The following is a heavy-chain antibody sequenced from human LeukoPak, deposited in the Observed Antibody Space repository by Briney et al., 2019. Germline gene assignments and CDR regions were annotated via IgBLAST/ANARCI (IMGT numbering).Heavy chain of an antibody. Sequence: SETLSLTCTVSGGSMSTYYWSWIRQPPGKGLEWIGYIYYSGSTNYNPSLKSRVTISVDTSKNQFSLKPSSVTAADTAVYYCARGVGSYYSLYYFDCWGQGTLVTVSS. V-gene: IGHV4-59*01. D-gene: IGHD1-26*01. CDR2: IYYSGST. CDR1: GGSMSTYY. CDR3: ARGVGSYYSLYYFDC. J-gene: IGHJ4*02.